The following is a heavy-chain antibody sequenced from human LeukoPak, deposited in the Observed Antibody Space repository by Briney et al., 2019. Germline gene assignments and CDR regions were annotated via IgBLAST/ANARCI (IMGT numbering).Heavy chain of an antibody. CDR1: GFTFSTYW. D-gene: IGHD3-16*01. Sequence: HAGGSLRLPCAASGFTFSTYWMSWVRQAPGKGLEWVATIKQDGSEKYYVDSVKGRFTISRDNAKNSLYLQMNSLRAEDTALYYCARDWGNYYYYYMDVWGKGTPVTVSS. J-gene: IGHJ6*03. V-gene: IGHV3-7*01. CDR3: ARDWGNYYYYYMDV. CDR2: IKQDGSEK.